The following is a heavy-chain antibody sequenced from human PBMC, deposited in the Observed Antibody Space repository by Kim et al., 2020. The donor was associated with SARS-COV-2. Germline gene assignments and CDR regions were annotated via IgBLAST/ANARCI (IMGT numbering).Heavy chain of an antibody. D-gene: IGHD3-10*01. Sequence: GGSLRLSCAASGFTFSSYGMHWVRQAPGKGLEWVAVIWYDGSNKYYADSVKGRFTISRDNSKNTLYLQMNSLRAEDTAVYYCARDMEGNYYGMDVWGQGTTVTVSS. CDR1: GFTFSSYG. V-gene: IGHV3-33*01. CDR3: ARDMEGNYYGMDV. CDR2: IWYDGSNK. J-gene: IGHJ6*02.